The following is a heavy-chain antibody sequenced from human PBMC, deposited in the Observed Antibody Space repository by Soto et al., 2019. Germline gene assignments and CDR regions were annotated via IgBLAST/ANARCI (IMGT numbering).Heavy chain of an antibody. J-gene: IGHJ4*02. CDR2: IIPIFGSA. Sequence: SVKVSCKTSGGTLNSYIITWVRQAPGQGLEWMGGIIPIFGSADYAQKLQGRVTITADESTSTAYMELSSLRSEDTAVYYCARAFASNKYYFDSWGQGTQVTVSS. CDR1: GGTLNSYI. D-gene: IGHD3-3*02. V-gene: IGHV1-69*13. CDR3: ARAFASNKYYFDS.